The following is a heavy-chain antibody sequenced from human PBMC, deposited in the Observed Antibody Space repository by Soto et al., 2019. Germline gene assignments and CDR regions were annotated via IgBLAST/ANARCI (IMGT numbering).Heavy chain of an antibody. J-gene: IGHJ5*02. V-gene: IGHV3-48*02. CDR1: GFTFSDYS. CDR3: PRGSPNMKVPPGRFDP. D-gene: IGHD3-22*01. Sequence: EVQLVESGGALVQPGGSLRLSCAASGFTFSDYSMNWVRQAPGKGLEWVSYINSSISTIYYADSVKGRFTISRDNAKNSLYLQMNSLRDEDTAVYYCPRGSPNMKVPPGRFDPWGQGTLVTVSS. CDR2: INSSISTI.